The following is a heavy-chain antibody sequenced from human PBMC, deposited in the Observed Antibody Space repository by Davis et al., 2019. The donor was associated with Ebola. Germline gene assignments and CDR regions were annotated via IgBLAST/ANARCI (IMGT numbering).Heavy chain of an antibody. J-gene: IGHJ4*02. Sequence: ASVTVSRKASGYTFTSYYMHWVRQAPGQGLEWMGIINPSGGSTSYAQKFQGRVTMTRDTSTSTVYMELSSLRSEDTAVYYCARDGEATVDFDYWGQGTLVTVSS. CDR2: INPSGGST. CDR1: GYTFTSYY. D-gene: IGHD4-23*01. CDR3: ARDGEATVDFDY. V-gene: IGHV1-46*01.